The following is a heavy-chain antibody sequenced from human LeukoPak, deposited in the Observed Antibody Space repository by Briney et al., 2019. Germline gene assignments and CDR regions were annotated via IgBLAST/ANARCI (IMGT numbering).Heavy chain of an antibody. CDR3: ARGTYYYDRSGPNIPWAFYY. V-gene: IGHV5-51*01. CDR1: GYSFATYW. J-gene: IGHJ4*02. CDR2: IYPGDSDT. D-gene: IGHD3-22*01. Sequence: GESLKISFKGSGYSFATYWIAWARPVPGKGLEWMGIIYPGDSDTRYSPSFQGQVTISADKSISTAHLQWSSLKASDTAMYYCARGTYYYDRSGPNIPWAFYYWGQGTLVTVSS.